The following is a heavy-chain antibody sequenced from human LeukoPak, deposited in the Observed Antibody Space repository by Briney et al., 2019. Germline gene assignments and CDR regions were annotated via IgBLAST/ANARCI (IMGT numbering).Heavy chain of an antibody. CDR1: GGSISSGSYY. D-gene: IGHD6-19*01. CDR3: ARGSEAVAYDY. V-gene: IGHV4-61*02. Sequence: SQTLSLTCTVSGGSISSGSYYWRWIRQPAGKGLEWIGRIYTSGGTNYNPSLKSRVTISVDTSKNQFSLKLSSVTAADTAVYYCARGSEAVAYDYWGQGTLVTVSS. J-gene: IGHJ4*02. CDR2: IYTSGGT.